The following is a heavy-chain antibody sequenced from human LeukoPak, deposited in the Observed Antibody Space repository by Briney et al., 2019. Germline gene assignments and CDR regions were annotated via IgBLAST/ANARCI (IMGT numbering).Heavy chain of an antibody. CDR2: IYYIGST. J-gene: IGHJ4*02. D-gene: IGHD1-26*01. Sequence: SETLSLTCTVSGGSVSSYYWTWIRQPPGKGLEWIGYIYYIGSTNYNPSLKSRVTISVDTSKNQFSLKLSSVTAADTAVYYCATSIVGALDYWGQGTLVTVSS. CDR1: GGSVSSYY. CDR3: ATSIVGALDY. V-gene: IGHV4-59*02.